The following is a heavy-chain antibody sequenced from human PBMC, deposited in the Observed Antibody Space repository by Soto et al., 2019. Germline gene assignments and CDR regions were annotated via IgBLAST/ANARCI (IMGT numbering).Heavy chain of an antibody. CDR3: ARVVILVPTASTHYYYHMDV. Sequence: QVQLVQSGAQVRKPGSSVTVSCKASGGTFSYYAISWVRQAPGQGLEWMGGIIPIVGTGSYAQKFQGRVTITADEPTTTAYMELSSLRFEDTAVYYCARVVILVPTASTHYYYHMDVWGPGTTVTVSS. V-gene: IGHV1-69*01. D-gene: IGHD2-2*01. J-gene: IGHJ6*02. CDR2: IIPIVGTG. CDR1: GGTFSYYA.